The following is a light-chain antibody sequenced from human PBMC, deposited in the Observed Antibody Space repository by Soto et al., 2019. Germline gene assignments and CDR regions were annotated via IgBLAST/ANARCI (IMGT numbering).Light chain of an antibody. V-gene: IGKV3-20*01. CDR1: QSLSSSY. CDR3: QQYGSSLPIT. Sequence: EIVLTQSPGTLSLSPGERATLSCRASQSLSSSYLAWYQQKPGQAPRLLIYDASSRVTGIPDRFSGSGSGTDFTLTISILEPEDFAVYYCQQYGSSLPITFGQGTRLEIK. CDR2: DAS. J-gene: IGKJ5*01.